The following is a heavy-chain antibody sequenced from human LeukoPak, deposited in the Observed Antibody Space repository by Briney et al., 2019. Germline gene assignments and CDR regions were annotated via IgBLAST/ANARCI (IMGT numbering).Heavy chain of an antibody. CDR2: IYYSGST. J-gene: IGHJ6*02. CDR1: VGSISIGGYY. V-gene: IGHV4-31*03. CDR3: AREAPQLRFDYYYGMDV. Sequence: SETLSLTCTVSVGSISIGGYYWSWIRQHPGKGLEWIGYIYYSGSTYYNPSLKSRVTISVDTSKNQFSLKLSSVTAADTAVYYCAREAPQLRFDYYYGMDVWGQGTTVTVSS. D-gene: IGHD3-10*01.